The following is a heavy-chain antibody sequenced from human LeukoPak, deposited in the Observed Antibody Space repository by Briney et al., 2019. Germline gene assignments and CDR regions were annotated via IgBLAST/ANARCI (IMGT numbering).Heavy chain of an antibody. J-gene: IGHJ4*02. V-gene: IGHV3-23*01. D-gene: IGHD3-3*01. Sequence: GGSLRLSCAASGFTFSSYVMHWVRQTPGKGLEWVSAISGSGGSTYYADSVKGRFTISRDNSKNTLYLQMNSLRAEDTAVYYCAKGWESYDFWSGYYTFDYWGQGTLVTVSS. CDR3: AKGWESYDFWSGYYTFDY. CDR1: GFTFSSYV. CDR2: ISGSGGST.